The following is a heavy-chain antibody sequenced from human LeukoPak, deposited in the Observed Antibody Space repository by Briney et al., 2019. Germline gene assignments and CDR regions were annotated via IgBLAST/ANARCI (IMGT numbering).Heavy chain of an antibody. CDR1: GFTFSRNW. D-gene: IGHD4-23*01. CDR3: ARDFRGGKSRSPDC. J-gene: IGHJ4*02. V-gene: IGHV3-74*01. Sequence: PGGSLRLSCAASGFTFSRNWMHWVRQAPGKGLVWVSRIHSDGSTTSYADYVKGRFTISRDNAKNLLHLQTNSLRVEDTAVYYCARDFRGGKSRSPDCWGQGTLVIVSS. CDR2: IHSDGSTT.